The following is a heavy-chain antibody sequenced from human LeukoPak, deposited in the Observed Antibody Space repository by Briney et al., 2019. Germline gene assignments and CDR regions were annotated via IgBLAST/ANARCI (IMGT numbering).Heavy chain of an antibody. D-gene: IGHD6-19*01. CDR3: AKEGRSSXWYXSRHHDAFDI. V-gene: IGHV3-23*01. CDR1: GFTFSSYA. CDR2: ISGSGGST. J-gene: IGHJ3*02. Sequence: PGGSLRLSCAASGFTFSSYAMSWVRQAPGKGLEWVSAISGSGGSTYYADSVKGRFTISRDNSKNTLYLQMNSLRAEDTAVYYCAKEGRSSXWYXSRHHDAFDIWGQGTMVTVSS.